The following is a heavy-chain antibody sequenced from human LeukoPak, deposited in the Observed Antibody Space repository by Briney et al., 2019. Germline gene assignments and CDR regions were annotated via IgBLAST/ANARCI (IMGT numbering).Heavy chain of an antibody. CDR2: ISYDGSNK. J-gene: IGHJ4*02. V-gene: IGHV3-30*18. Sequence: PGGSLRLSCAASGFTFSSYGMHWVRQAPGKGLEWVAVISYDGSNKYYADSVKGRFTISRDNSKNTLYLQMNSLRAEDTAVYYCAKDPSRYDFWSGYPEYYFDYWGQGALVTVSS. CDR3: AKDPSRYDFWSGYPEYYFDY. CDR1: GFTFSSYG. D-gene: IGHD3-3*01.